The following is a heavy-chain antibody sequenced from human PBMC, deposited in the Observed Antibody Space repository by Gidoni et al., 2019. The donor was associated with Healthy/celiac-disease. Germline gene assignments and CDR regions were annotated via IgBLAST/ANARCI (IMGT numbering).Heavy chain of an antibody. V-gene: IGHV3-30*18. CDR1: GFNFSSYG. Sequence: QVQLVEYGGGVVQPGRSRRVSCAASGFNFSSYGMHWVRQAPGKGLGWLAVISYAGSTKYYADSVKGRFTISRDNSKNTLYLQMNSLRAEDTAVYYCAKGFIAAAGTGVGDNWGQGTLVTVSS. D-gene: IGHD6-13*01. CDR3: AKGFIAAAGTGVGDN. J-gene: IGHJ4*02. CDR2: ISYAGSTK.